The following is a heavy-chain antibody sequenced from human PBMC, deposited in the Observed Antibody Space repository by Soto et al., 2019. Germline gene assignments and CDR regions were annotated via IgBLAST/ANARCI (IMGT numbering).Heavy chain of an antibody. J-gene: IGHJ3*02. CDR1: GFAFSTSS. CDR2: ISGSGDIT. D-gene: IGHD2-21*02. CDR3: AKGGDGSIADACDM. Sequence: EVQVLESGGDLVQPGGSLRLTCAVSGFAFSTSSINWVRQAPGKGLAWVSSISGSGDITYYADSVTGRFTNSRDNSKSTVSLQMNSLRVEDTAVYHCAKGGDGSIADACDMWGQGTMVNVTS. V-gene: IGHV3-23*01.